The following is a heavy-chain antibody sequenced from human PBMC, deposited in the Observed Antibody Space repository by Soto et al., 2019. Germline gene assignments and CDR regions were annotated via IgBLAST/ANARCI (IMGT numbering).Heavy chain of an antibody. V-gene: IGHV4-61*01. J-gene: IGHJ4*02. Sequence: SETLSLTCSVSGGSVSNKTYYWSWIRQPPGKGLEWIGYVYHTGRTSYNPSLKSRVSISMDTSKNQFSLNLDSVTAADTAVYFCARDFAYFDSWGQGTLVTVSS. D-gene: IGHD3-3*01. CDR1: GGSVSNKTYY. CDR3: ARDFAYFDS. CDR2: VYHTGRT.